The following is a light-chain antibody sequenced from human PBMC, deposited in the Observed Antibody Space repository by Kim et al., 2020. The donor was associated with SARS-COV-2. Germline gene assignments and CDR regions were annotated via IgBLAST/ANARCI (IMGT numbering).Light chain of an antibody. J-gene: IGKJ2*01. CDR3: QQGYST. CDR1: QGISTY. V-gene: IGKV1-39*01. Sequence: DIQMTQSPSSLSASVGDRVTITCRASQGISTYLNWYQQRPGKAPKLLIYAASSLPSGVPSRFSGSGSGTDFTLTISSLQPEDFATYYCQQGYSTFGQGTKLRSN. CDR2: AAS.